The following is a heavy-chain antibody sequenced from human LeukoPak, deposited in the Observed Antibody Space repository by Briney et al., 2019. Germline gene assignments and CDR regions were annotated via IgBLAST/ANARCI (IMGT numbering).Heavy chain of an antibody. CDR3: ASTNYYGSGSYYVPPSDFDY. Sequence: SETLSLTCTVSGGSISSGGYYWSWIRQHPGEGLEWIGYIYYSGSTYYNPSLKSRVTISVDTSKNQFSLKLSSVTAADTAVYYCASTNYYGSGSYYVPPSDFDYWGQGTLVTVSS. V-gene: IGHV4-31*03. D-gene: IGHD3-10*01. CDR1: GGSISSGGYY. J-gene: IGHJ4*02. CDR2: IYYSGST.